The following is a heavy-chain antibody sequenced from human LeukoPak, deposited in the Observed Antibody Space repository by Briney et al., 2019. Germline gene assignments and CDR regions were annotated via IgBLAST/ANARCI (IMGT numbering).Heavy chain of an antibody. Sequence: GGSLRLSCAASGFTFSSYAMHWVRQAPGKGLEWVAVISHDGSNKYYADSVKGRFTISRDNSKNTLYLQMNSLRAEDTAVYYCASSGYYLYDAFDIWGQGTMVTVSS. CDR3: ASSGYYLYDAFDI. CDR2: ISHDGSNK. J-gene: IGHJ3*02. V-gene: IGHV3-30-3*01. CDR1: GFTFSSYA. D-gene: IGHD3-22*01.